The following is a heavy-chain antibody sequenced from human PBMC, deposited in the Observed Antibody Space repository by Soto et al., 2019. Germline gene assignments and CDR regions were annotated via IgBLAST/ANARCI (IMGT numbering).Heavy chain of an antibody. CDR2: IIPMYGPA. V-gene: IGHV1-69*01. Sequence: QVPLVQSGAEVKKPGSSVTVTCKASGGTFSSYAIHWVRQAPGQGLEWMGGIIPMYGPAKYAQRFQGRVTITADESTTTVYMELTSLTSQDTAVYYCARVISMVRGVIDNWFDPWGHGTLLTVSS. CDR3: ARVISMVRGVIDNWFDP. CDR1: GGTFSSYA. J-gene: IGHJ5*02. D-gene: IGHD3-10*01.